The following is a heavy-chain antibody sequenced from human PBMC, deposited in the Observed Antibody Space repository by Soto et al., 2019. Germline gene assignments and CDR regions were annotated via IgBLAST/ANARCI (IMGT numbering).Heavy chain of an antibody. V-gene: IGHV3-23*01. Sequence: PGGSLRLSWAAAGCPFSSYARSWVRPTQGKGLEWVSAISGSGGSTYYADSVKGRFTISRDNSKNTLYLQMNSLRAEDTAVYYCAKGLGYCSSTSCYIALDIWGQGTMVTVSS. D-gene: IGHD2-2*02. CDR3: AKGLGYCSSTSCYIALDI. CDR1: GCPFSSYA. J-gene: IGHJ3*02. CDR2: ISGSGGST.